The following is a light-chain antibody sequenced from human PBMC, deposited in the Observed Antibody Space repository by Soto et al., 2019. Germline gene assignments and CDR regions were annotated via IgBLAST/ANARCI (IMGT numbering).Light chain of an antibody. Sequence: EIVLTQSPATLYLSPGERATLSCRASQSINNYLAWYQQKPGQAPRLLIYGASSRATGIPDRFSGSGSGTDFTLTISRLEPEDFAVYYCQQYGSPITFGQGTRLEIK. CDR2: GAS. V-gene: IGKV3-20*01. CDR3: QQYGSPIT. J-gene: IGKJ5*01. CDR1: QSINNY.